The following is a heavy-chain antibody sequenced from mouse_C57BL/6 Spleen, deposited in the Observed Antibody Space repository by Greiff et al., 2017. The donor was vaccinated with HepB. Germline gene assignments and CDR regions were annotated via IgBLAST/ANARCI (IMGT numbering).Heavy chain of an antibody. D-gene: IGHD1-1*01. Sequence: VQLQQPGAELVRPGSSVKLSCKASGYTFTSYWMHWVKQRPIQGLEWIGNIDTSDSETHYNQKFKDKATLTVDKSSSTAYMQLSSLTSEDSAVYYCARYGGYYYAMDYWGQGTSVTVSS. CDR3: ARYGGYYYAMDY. V-gene: IGHV1-52*01. J-gene: IGHJ4*01. CDR2: IDTSDSET. CDR1: GYTFTSYW.